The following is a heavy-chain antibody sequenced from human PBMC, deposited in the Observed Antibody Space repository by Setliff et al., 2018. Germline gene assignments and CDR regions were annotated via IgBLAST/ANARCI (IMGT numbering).Heavy chain of an antibody. V-gene: IGHV3-21*01. CDR3: ASAGHSGSWFPFDAFHI. Sequence: GGSLRLSCAASGFTFSSDPMNWVRQAPGKGLEWVSSISRSSTYIYYADSMKGRFTISRDNAKNSLYLQMNSLRVEDTAVYYCASAGHSGSWFPFDAFHIWGQGTMVTGSS. CDR1: GFTFSSDP. D-gene: IGHD6-13*01. CDR2: ISRSSTYI. J-gene: IGHJ3*02.